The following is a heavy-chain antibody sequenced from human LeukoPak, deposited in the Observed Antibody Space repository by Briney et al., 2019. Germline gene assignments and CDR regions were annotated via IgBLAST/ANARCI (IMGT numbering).Heavy chain of an antibody. CDR2: ISAYNGNT. Sequence: GASVKVSCTPSSYTFTRYGISWVRQAPGQRLEWMGWISAYNGNTNYAQKLQGRVTMTTDTSTSTAYMELRSLRSDDTAVYYCARADPTSEHYGSGSYYCAFDYWGQGTLVTVSS. J-gene: IGHJ4*02. CDR3: ARADPTSEHYGSGSYYCAFDY. V-gene: IGHV1-18*01. D-gene: IGHD3-10*01. CDR1: SYTFTRYG.